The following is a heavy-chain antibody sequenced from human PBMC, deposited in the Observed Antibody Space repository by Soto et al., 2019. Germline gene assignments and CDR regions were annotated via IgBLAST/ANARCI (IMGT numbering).Heavy chain of an antibody. CDR2: LYYSGGT. CDR1: GGSLRRGEYL. CDR3: ARDLRANYGSGSYYSSYYYGMDV. Sequence: ASETLSLPCTVSGGSLRRGEYLWCWIRQPPGKGLEGIGYLYYSGGTYYNPSLKSRVNISVDTSKNPFSLKLSSVTAADTAVYYCARDLRANYGSGSYYSSYYYGMDVWGQGTTVTVSS. V-gene: IGHV4-30-4*01. J-gene: IGHJ6*02. D-gene: IGHD3-10*01.